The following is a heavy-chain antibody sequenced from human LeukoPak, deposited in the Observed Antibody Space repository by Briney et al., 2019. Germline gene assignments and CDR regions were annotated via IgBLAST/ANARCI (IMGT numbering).Heavy chain of an antibody. J-gene: IGHJ6*03. V-gene: IGHV1-46*01. Sequence: ASVKVSCKASGDTFTTDYIHWVRQGPGQGPEWMGVSNPSGGSTTNAQKFQGRVTMTRGTSTSTVYMELSSLRSEDTAIYYCARARGSGSYYGHDYYYYHYMDVWGKGTTVTVSS. D-gene: IGHD3-10*01. CDR2: SNPSGGST. CDR3: ARARGSGSYYGHDYYYYHYMDV. CDR1: GDTFTTDY.